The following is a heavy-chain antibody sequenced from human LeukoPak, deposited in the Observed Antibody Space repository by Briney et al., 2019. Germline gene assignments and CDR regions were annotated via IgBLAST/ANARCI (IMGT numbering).Heavy chain of an antibody. CDR2: FDPEDAET. J-gene: IGHJ4*02. CDR1: GYTLTELS. Sequence: GASVKVSCKVSGYTLTELSMHWVRQAPGKGLEWMGGFDPEDAETVYAQKFQGRLTMTEDTSTDTAYMELSSLRSDDTAVYYCATDPVGDCSANGCYSVDYWGQGTLVTVSS. D-gene: IGHD2-15*01. CDR3: ATDPVGDCSANGCYSVDY. V-gene: IGHV1-24*01.